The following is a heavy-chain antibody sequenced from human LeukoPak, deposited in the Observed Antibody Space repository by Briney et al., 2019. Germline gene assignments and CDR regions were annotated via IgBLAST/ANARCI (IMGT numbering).Heavy chain of an antibody. D-gene: IGHD2-2*01. CDR1: GFTFSSYA. V-gene: IGHV3-23*01. CDR2: ISASGGTT. Sequence: PGGSLRLSCAASGFTFSSYAMSWVRQAPGKGLEWVSAISASGGTTYYADSVKGRFTISRDNSKNTLYLQMSSLRAEDTAAYYCAKEPREYCSSTSCPNWIDPWGQGTLVTVSS. CDR3: AKEPREYCSSTSCPNWIDP. J-gene: IGHJ5*02.